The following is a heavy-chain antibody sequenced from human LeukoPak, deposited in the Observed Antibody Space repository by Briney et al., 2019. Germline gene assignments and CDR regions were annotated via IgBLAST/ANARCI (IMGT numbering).Heavy chain of an antibody. CDR2: INRGGSTT. CDR3: AKGPTIPPHYSTARNYFETKAHFDY. V-gene: IGHV3-43D*04. CDR1: GFTFSNAW. D-gene: IGHD3-10*01. J-gene: IGHJ4*02. Sequence: GGSLRLSCAASGFTFSNAWMSWVRQAPGKGLEWVSLINRGGSTTVYAESVKGRFTISRDNSKNSLYLQMNSLRPEDTALYYCAKGPTIPPHYSTARNYFETKAHFDYWGQGTLVTVSS.